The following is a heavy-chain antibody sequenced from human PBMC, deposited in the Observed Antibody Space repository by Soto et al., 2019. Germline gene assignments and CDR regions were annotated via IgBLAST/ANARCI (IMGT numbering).Heavy chain of an antibody. CDR1: GGSFTDSY. Sequence: PSETLSLTCAVSGGSFTDSYWSWIRQAPGKGLEWIGEINHSGSVSYNPSLKSRVTISVDTVQNQFSLKLNSVTAADTAVYFCARDRGVVVIDYYGLDVWGQGTTVT. CDR3: ARDRGVVVIDYYGLDV. V-gene: IGHV4-34*01. J-gene: IGHJ6*02. CDR2: INHSGSV. D-gene: IGHD2-15*01.